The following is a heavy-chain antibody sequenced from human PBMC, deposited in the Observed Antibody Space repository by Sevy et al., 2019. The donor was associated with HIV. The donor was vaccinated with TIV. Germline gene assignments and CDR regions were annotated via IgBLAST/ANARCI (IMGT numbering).Heavy chain of an antibody. CDR3: ARIPSDCGGDCYRYYYYYGMDV. D-gene: IGHD2-21*01. CDR1: GYTFTSYG. Sequence: ASVKVSCKASGYTFTSYGISWVRQAPGQGLEWMGWISAYNGNTNYAQKLQGRVTMTTDTSKSTAYMELRSLRSDDTAVYYCARIPSDCGGDCYRYYYYYGMDVWGQGTTVTVSS. J-gene: IGHJ6*02. CDR2: ISAYNGNT. V-gene: IGHV1-18*01.